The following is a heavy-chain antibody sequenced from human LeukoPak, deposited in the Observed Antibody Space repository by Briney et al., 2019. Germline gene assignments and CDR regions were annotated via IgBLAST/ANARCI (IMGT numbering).Heavy chain of an antibody. CDR3: AKGPCSSTSCYLLDY. D-gene: IGHD2-2*01. V-gene: IGHV3-7*03. CDR1: GFTFSSYW. Sequence: GGSLRLSCAASGFTFSSYWMSWVRQAPGKGLEWVANIKQDGSEKYYVDSVKGRFTISRENAKNSRYLQMNSLRAEDTGVYYCAKGPCSSTSCYLLDYWGQGTLVTVSS. J-gene: IGHJ4*02. CDR2: IKQDGSEK.